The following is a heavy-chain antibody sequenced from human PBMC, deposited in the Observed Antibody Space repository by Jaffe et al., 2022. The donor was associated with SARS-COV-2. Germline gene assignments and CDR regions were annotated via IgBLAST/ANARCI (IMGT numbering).Heavy chain of an antibody. V-gene: IGHV2-5*01. Sequence: QITLKESGPTLVKPTQTLTLTCTFSGFSLSTNGVGVGWIRQPPGKALEWLALMYWSGEKRYSPLLMSRLTITRDTSNNQVVLTMTKMDPVDTGTYFCARRRVATNPYYFDYWGQGALVTVSS. CDR2: MYWSGEK. J-gene: IGHJ4*02. D-gene: IGHD5-12*01. CDR1: GFSLSTNGVG. CDR3: ARRRVATNPYYFDY.